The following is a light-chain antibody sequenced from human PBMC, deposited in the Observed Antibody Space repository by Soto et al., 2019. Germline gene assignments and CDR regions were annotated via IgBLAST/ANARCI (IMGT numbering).Light chain of an antibody. CDR3: QTWGSGIVV. J-gene: IGLJ2*01. CDR1: SGHSNYA. Sequence: QLVLTQSPSASASLGASVKLTCTQSSGHSNYAIAWHQQQSEKGPRYLMKLNSDGSHNKGDGIPDRFSGSSSGAERYLTISSLQSEDEAEYYCQTWGSGIVVFGGGTKLTVL. CDR2: LNSDGSH. V-gene: IGLV4-69*01.